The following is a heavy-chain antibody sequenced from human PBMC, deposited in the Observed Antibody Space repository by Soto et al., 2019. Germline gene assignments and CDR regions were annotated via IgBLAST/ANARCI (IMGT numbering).Heavy chain of an antibody. V-gene: IGHV1-46*01. D-gene: IGHD6-19*01. CDR2: INPSGGST. CDR3: ARGVDQQWLVRWWFDP. Sequence: ASVKVSCKASGYTFTSYYMHWVRQAPGQGLEWMGIINPSGGSTSYAQKFQGRVTMTRDTSTSTVYMELSSLRSEDTAVYYCARGVDQQWLVRWWFDPWGQGTLVTVSS. CDR1: GYTFTSYY. J-gene: IGHJ5*02.